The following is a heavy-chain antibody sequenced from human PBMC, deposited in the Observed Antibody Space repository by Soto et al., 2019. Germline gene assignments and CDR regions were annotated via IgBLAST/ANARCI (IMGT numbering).Heavy chain of an antibody. D-gene: IGHD3-16*01. CDR2: ISSRGSGSTM. V-gene: IGHV3-48*03. CDR1: GFIFTNYE. CDR3: ARGGPRAFDI. Sequence: GGSLRLSCVASGFIFTNYEMNWVRQAPGKGLEWVSYISSRGSGSTMYYADSVKGRFTVSRDNTKSSLFLQMNSLRVDDTAVYYCARGGPRAFDIWGQGIMVTVSS. J-gene: IGHJ3*02.